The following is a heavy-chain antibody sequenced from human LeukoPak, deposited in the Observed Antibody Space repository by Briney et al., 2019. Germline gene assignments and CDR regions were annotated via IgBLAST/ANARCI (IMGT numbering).Heavy chain of an antibody. J-gene: IGHJ4*02. Sequence: PSETLSLTCTVSGGSISSGDYYWSWIRQPPGKGLEWIGYVYYSGSTYYNPSLKSRVTISVDTSKNQFSLKLSSVTAADTAVYYCARVVGSSSLDYYFDYWGQGTLVTVSS. CDR3: ARVVGSSSLDYYFDY. D-gene: IGHD6-6*01. CDR1: GGSISSGDYY. V-gene: IGHV4-30-4*01. CDR2: VYYSGST.